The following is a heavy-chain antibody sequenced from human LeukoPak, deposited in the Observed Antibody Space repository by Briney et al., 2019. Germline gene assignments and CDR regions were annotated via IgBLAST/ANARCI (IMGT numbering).Heavy chain of an antibody. J-gene: IGHJ4*02. CDR1: GFTVSSNY. V-gene: IGHV3-66*02. CDR3: AREIMITFGGVIPTPY. CDR2: IYSGGST. Sequence: PGGSLRLSCAASGFTVSSNYMSWVRQAPGKGLEWVSVIYSGGSTYYADSVKGRFTISRDNSGNTLYLQMNSLRAEDTAVYYCAREIMITFGGVIPTPYWGQGTLVTVSS. D-gene: IGHD3-16*02.